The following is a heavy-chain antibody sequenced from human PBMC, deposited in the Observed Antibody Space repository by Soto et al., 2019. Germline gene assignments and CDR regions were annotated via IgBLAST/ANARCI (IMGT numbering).Heavy chain of an antibody. CDR1: GFTFSNAW. D-gene: IGHD2-21*02. CDR3: TPGVTSRGMDV. V-gene: IGHV3-15*01. CDR2: IKSKTDGGTT. Sequence: EVQLVESGGGLVKPGGSLRLSCAASGFTFSNAWMSWVRQAPGKGLEWVGRIKSKTDGGTTDYAAPVKGRFTISRDDSKNTLYLQMNSLKTGDTAVYYCTPGVTSRGMDVWGQGTTVTVSS. J-gene: IGHJ6*02.